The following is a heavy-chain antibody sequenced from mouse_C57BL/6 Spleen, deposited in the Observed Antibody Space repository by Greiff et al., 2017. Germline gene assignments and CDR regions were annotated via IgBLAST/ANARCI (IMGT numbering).Heavy chain of an antibody. V-gene: IGHV1-64*01. CDR2: IHPNSGST. J-gene: IGHJ4*01. D-gene: IGHD1-1*01. CDR1: GYTFTSYW. CDR3: AKYDGSSTRVYYAMDY. Sequence: QVQLQQPGAELVKPGASVKLSCKASGYTFTSYWMHWVKQRPGQGLEWIGMIHPNSGSTNYNEKFKSKATLTVDKSSSTAYMQLSSLTSEDSAVYYCAKYDGSSTRVYYAMDYWGQGATVTVAS.